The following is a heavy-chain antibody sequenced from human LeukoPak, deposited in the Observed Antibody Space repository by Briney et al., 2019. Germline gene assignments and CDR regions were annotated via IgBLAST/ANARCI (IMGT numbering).Heavy chain of an antibody. Sequence: GGSLRLSCAASGFTFSSYPMHWVRQAPGKGLEWVAVISYDGSNKYNADSVKGRFTIFRNNSKNTLYLQMNSLRAEDTAVYYCARGGYGDYWRFDYWGQGTLVTVSS. V-gene: IGHV3-30-3*01. CDR2: ISYDGSNK. CDR1: GFTFSSYP. J-gene: IGHJ4*02. CDR3: ARGGYGDYWRFDY. D-gene: IGHD4-17*01.